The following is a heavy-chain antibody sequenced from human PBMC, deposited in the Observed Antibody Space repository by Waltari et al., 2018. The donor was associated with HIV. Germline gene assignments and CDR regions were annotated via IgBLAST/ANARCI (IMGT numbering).Heavy chain of an antibody. V-gene: IGHV3-13*04. Sequence: EVQLVESGGGLVQAGGSLSLSCAASGFTFSSYDLHWVRQPTGKGLEWVSAIGTAGDKYYPGSVKGRFTISRENAKNSLYLQMNSLRAGDTAVYYCARAVLAAAGTLGGYYYYGMDVWGQGTTVTVSS. CDR3: ARAVLAAAGTLGGYYYYGMDV. CDR1: GFTFSSYD. CDR2: IGTAGDK. D-gene: IGHD6-13*01. J-gene: IGHJ6*02.